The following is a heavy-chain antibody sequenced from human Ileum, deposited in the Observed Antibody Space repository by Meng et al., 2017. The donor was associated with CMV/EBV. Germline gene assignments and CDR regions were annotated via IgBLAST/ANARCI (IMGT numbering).Heavy chain of an antibody. CDR2: INQYGST. V-gene: IGHV4-34*01. D-gene: IGHD5-12*01. Sequence: QVRLQQWGAGLLKPSETLSLTCSLGGSFSPYTWSWIRQAPGKGLEWIGEINQYGSTNFNPSVKSRVTISRDTSKNQFSLRLNSVTAADAAVYYCVTADHHAIKYWGQGTLVTVPS. CDR3: VTADHHAIKY. J-gene: IGHJ4*02. CDR1: GSFSPYT.